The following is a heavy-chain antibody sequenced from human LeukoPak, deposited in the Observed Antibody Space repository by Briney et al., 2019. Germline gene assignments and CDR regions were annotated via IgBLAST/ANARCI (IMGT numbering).Heavy chain of an antibody. CDR2: INPSGGST. Sequence: GASVKVSCKASGYTFTSYYMHWVRQAPGQGLEWMGIINPSGGSTSYAQKFQGRVTMTRDMSTSTVYMELSSLRSEDTAVYYCSTAARPGLFDYWGQGTLVTVSS. J-gene: IGHJ4*02. CDR3: STAARPGLFDY. V-gene: IGHV1-46*03. CDR1: GYTFTSYY. D-gene: IGHD6-6*01.